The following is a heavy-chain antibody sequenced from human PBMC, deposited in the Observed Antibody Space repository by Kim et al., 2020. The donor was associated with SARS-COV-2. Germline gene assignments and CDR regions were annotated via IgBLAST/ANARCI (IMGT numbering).Heavy chain of an antibody. Sequence: SETLSLTCTVSGGSISSSSYYWGWIRQPPGKGLEWIGSIYYSGSTYYNPSLKSRVTISVDTSKNQFSLKLSSVTAADTAVYYCARHPIPNTYYYDSSGYYFDYWGQGTLVTVSS. V-gene: IGHV4-39*01. CDR2: IYYSGST. J-gene: IGHJ4*02. D-gene: IGHD3-22*01. CDR3: ARHPIPNTYYYDSSGYYFDY. CDR1: GGSISSSSYY.